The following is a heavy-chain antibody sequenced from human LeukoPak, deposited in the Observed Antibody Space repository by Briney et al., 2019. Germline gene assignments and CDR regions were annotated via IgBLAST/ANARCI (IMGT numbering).Heavy chain of an antibody. D-gene: IGHD6-13*01. CDR3: ASGIAVANKFYYYYHMDV. CDR1: GGTFSSNA. V-gene: IGHV1-69*13. CDR2: IIPMIGTA. Sequence: SVKVSCRASGGTFSSNAISWVRQAPGQGLEWMGGIIPMIGTANYTQKFQGRVTITADASTNTAYMELSSLRSEDTAVYYCASGIAVANKFYYYYHMDVWAKGTTVTVSS. J-gene: IGHJ6*03.